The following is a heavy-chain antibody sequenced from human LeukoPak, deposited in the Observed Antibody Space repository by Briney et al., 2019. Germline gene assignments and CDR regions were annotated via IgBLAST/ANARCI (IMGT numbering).Heavy chain of an antibody. CDR2: IFYSGST. D-gene: IGHD3-22*01. CDR3: ARRPHPDYYDSSGYDY. V-gene: IGHV4-30-4*07. J-gene: IGHJ4*02. CDR1: GGSISSATYS. Sequence: SQTLSLTCAVSGGSISSATYSWTWIRQPPGKGLEWIGYIFYSGSTNYNPSPKSRVTISVDTSKNQFSLKLSSVTAADTAVYYCARRPHPDYYDSSGYDYWGQGTLVTVSS.